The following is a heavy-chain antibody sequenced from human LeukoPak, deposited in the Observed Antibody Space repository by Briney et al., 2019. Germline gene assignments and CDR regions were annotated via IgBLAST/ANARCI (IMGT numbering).Heavy chain of an antibody. Sequence: PGGSLRLSCAASGFPFSTYAMHWVRQAPGKGLEWVSIISYHGNNKYYAESVEGRFTISRDNSKNTLYLQMDSLRPEDTALYYCARDGPSGWYWDDGDYYYMDVWGTGTTVTVSS. CDR2: ISYHGNNK. CDR3: ARDGPSGWYWDDGDYYYMDV. J-gene: IGHJ6*03. CDR1: GFPFSTYA. D-gene: IGHD6-19*01. V-gene: IGHV3-30*04.